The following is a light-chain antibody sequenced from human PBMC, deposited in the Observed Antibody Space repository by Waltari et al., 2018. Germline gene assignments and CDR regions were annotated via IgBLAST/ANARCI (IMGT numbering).Light chain of an antibody. Sequence: EKVMTQSPATLSVSPGERATLSCRASQSISTNLAWYQQKPGQAPRLLIYGASTRATGIPARFSGSGSGTEFTLSISSLQSEDFAIYYCQQYNNWPRMFGQGTKVEIK. CDR3: QQYNNWPRM. V-gene: IGKV3-15*01. J-gene: IGKJ1*01. CDR2: GAS. CDR1: QSISTN.